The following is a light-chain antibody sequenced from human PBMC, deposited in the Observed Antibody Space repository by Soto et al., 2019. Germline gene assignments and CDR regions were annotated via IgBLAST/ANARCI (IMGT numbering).Light chain of an antibody. Sequence: DIQLTQSPSFLSASVGDRVTITCRASQGIRSYLAWYQQKPGKAPKLLIYAASTLQSGVLSRFSGSGSGTEFTLTISSLQPEDFATYYCQQLNSYQYTFGQGTKLEIK. CDR2: AAS. V-gene: IGKV1-9*01. J-gene: IGKJ2*01. CDR1: QGIRSY. CDR3: QQLNSYQYT.